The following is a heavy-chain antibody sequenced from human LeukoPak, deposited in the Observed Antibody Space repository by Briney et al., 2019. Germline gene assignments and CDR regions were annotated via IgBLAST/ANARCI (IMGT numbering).Heavy chain of an antibody. V-gene: IGHV4-39*01. Sequence: SETLSLTCTVSDGSISSSSYYWGRIRQPPGKGLEWIGSIYYSGSTYYNPSLKSRVTISVDPSKNQFSLKLRSVTAADTAVYYCARLRDWFDPWGQGTLVTVSS. CDR1: DGSISSSSYY. CDR2: IYYSGST. J-gene: IGHJ5*02. CDR3: ARLRDWFDP.